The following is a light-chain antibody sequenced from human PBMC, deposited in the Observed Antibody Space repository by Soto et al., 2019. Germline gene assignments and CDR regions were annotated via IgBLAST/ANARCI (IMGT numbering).Light chain of an antibody. CDR1: QSVLYSPNNKNY. CDR3: QQYHSAPQS. CDR2: WAS. V-gene: IGKV4-1*01. Sequence: DIVMTQSPDSLAVSLGERATINCKSSQSVLYSPNNKNYLAWYQQKPGQPPKLLIYWASTRESGVPARFSGSGSGTDFTLTISSLQAEDVAFYYCQQYHSAPQSFGQGTKVDIK. J-gene: IGKJ1*01.